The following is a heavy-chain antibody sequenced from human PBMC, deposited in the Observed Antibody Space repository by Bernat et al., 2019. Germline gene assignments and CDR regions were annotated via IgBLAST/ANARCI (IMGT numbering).Heavy chain of an antibody. D-gene: IGHD3-10*01. J-gene: IGHJ6*02. Sequence: QVQLVQSGAEVKKPGASVKVSCKASGYTFTSYYMHWVRQAPGQGLEWMGIINPSGGSTSYAQKFQGRVTMTRDTSTSTVYMELSSLRSEDTAVYYCARGSLWFGELLYYYYGMGVWGQGTTVTVSS. CDR3: ARGSLWFGELLYYYYGMGV. CDR1: GYTFTSYY. CDR2: INPSGGST. V-gene: IGHV1-46*01.